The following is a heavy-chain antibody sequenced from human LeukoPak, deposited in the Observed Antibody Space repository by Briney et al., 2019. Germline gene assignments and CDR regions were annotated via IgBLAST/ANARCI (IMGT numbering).Heavy chain of an antibody. V-gene: IGHV4-4*07. Sequence: SETLSLTCTVPVGSISSDYWSWIRQPPGKGLEWIGRIYTSGSTNYNPPLKSRVTMSVDTSKNQFSLKLSSVTAADTAVYYCARIYDPGAFDIWGQGTMVTVSS. CDR2: IYTSGST. CDR1: VGSISSDY. J-gene: IGHJ3*02. D-gene: IGHD3-16*01. CDR3: ARIYDPGAFDI.